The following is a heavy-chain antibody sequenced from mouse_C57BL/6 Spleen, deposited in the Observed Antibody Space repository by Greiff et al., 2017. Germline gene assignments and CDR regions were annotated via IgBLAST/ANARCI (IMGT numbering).Heavy chain of an antibody. CDR2: IHPNSGST. J-gene: IGHJ3*01. D-gene: IGHD4-1*01. V-gene: IGHV1-64*01. CDR3: ARFGWDCWFAY. CDR1: GYTFTSYW. Sequence: VQLQQPGAELVKPGASVKLSCKASGYTFTSYWMHWVKQRPGQGLEWIGMIHPNSGSTNYNEKFKSKATLTVDKSSSTAYMQLSSLTCEDSAVYYWARFGWDCWFAYGGQGTLVTVSA.